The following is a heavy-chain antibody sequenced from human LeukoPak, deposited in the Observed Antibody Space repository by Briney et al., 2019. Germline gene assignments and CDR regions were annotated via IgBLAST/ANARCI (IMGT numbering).Heavy chain of an antibody. CDR3: ARAKTYDSSGYSLDY. V-gene: IGHV5-51*01. CDR2: IYPGDSDT. D-gene: IGHD3-22*01. CDR1: GYSFTSYW. Sequence: KSGGSLKISCKGSGYSFTSYWIGWVRQVPGKGLEWMGIIYPGDSDTRYSPSFQGQVTISADKSISTAYLQWSSLKASDTAMYYCARAKTYDSSGYSLDYWGQGTLVTVSS. J-gene: IGHJ4*02.